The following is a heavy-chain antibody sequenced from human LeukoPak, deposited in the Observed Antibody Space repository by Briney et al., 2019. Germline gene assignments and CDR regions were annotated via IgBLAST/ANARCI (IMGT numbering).Heavy chain of an antibody. Sequence: GESLKISCKGSGYSFTTYWIGWVRQMAGKGLEWMGIIHPADSDTRYSPSFQGLVTTSADKSISTAYRQWSSLKASDTGMYYCAKYSTQQTHLDYWGQGTLVTVSS. D-gene: IGHD2/OR15-2a*01. CDR1: GYSFTTYW. CDR3: AKYSTQQTHLDY. CDR2: IHPADSDT. V-gene: IGHV5-51*01. J-gene: IGHJ4*02.